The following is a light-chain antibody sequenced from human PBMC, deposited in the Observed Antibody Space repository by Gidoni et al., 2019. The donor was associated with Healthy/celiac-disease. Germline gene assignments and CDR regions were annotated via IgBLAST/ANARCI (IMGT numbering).Light chain of an antibody. J-gene: IGLJ3*02. V-gene: IGLV2-14*01. CDR2: EVL. Sequence: QSALTQPASVSGSPGQSITISCAGTSSDVGGYNYVSWYQQHPGKAPKLMLYEVLNRPSGVSNRFSGSKSGNTASLTISVLQAEDETDYYCSSYTSSNTWVFGGGTKLTVL. CDR1: SSDVGGYNY. CDR3: SSYTSSNTWV.